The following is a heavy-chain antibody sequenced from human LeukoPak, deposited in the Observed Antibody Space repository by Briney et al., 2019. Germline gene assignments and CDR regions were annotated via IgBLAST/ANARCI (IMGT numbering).Heavy chain of an antibody. CDR2: IIPIFGTA. J-gene: IGHJ6*04. Sequence: GASVKVSCKASGYTFTNYGIIWVRQAPGQGLEWMGGIIPIFGTANYAQKFQGRVTITADESTSTAYMELSSLRSEDTAVYYCARGSGYDYDYYGMDVWGKGTTVTVSS. D-gene: IGHD5-12*01. CDR1: GYTFTNYG. V-gene: IGHV1-69*13. CDR3: ARGSGYDYDYYGMDV.